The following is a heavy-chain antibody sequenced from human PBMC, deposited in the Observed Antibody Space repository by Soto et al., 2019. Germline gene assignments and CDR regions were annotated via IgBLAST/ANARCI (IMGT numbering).Heavy chain of an antibody. CDR2: IYHSGST. D-gene: IGHD4-17*01. J-gene: IGHJ4*02. CDR1: GGSISSGGYS. Sequence: TSETLSLTCAVSGGSISSGGYSCNCLLQPPGKGLEWIGYIYHSGSTYYNPSLKSRVTISVDRSKNQFSLKLSSVTAADTAVYYCARGMTTVTTFEYWGQGTLVTVSS. CDR3: ARGMTTVTTFEY. V-gene: IGHV4-30-2*01.